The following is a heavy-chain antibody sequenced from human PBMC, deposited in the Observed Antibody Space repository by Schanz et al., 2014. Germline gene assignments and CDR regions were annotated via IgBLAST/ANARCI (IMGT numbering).Heavy chain of an antibody. CDR3: ARDRWNYEGGIFDI. CDR2: FMPFLGIT. D-gene: IGHD1-7*01. J-gene: IGHJ3*02. Sequence: QVQLVQSGAEVKKPGSSVKVSCKASGGTLQSYTFSWVRQAPGQGPEWIGRFMPFLGITNLAQKFQDRVTMTADKATSTAYMELSGLRSEDTAMYYCARDRWNYEGGIFDIWGQGPMVTVSS. CDR1: GGTLQSYT. V-gene: IGHV1-69*04.